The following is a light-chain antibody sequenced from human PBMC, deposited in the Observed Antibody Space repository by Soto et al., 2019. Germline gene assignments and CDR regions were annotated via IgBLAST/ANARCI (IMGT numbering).Light chain of an antibody. V-gene: IGKV3-20*01. CDR2: GAS. Sequence: EIVLTQSPGTLSLSPGERATLSCRASQSVSSSYLAWYQQKGGQAPRLPIYGASRRATGIPDRFSGSGSGTDFTLTISRLEPEDFAVYYCQQYGSSYTFGQGTKLEIK. CDR1: QSVSSSY. J-gene: IGKJ2*01. CDR3: QQYGSSYT.